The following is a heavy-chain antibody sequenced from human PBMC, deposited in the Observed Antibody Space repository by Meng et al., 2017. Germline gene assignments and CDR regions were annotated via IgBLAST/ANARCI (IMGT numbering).Heavy chain of an antibody. J-gene: IGHJ4*02. V-gene: IGHV6-1*01. CDR2: TYYRSKWYN. D-gene: IGHD2-15*01. CDR1: GDSVSSNSAA. Sequence: QVHLQQSGPGLGKPSQTLSLTCALSGDSVSSNSAAWNWIRQSPSRGLEWLGRTYYRSKWYNEYTVSVKSRITINPDTSKNQFSLQLNSVTPEDTAVYYCARAYCSGGSCEFDYWGQGTLVTVSS. CDR3: ARAYCSGGSCEFDY.